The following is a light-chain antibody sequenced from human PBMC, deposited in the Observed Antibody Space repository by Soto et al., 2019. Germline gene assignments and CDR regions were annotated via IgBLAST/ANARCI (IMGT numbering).Light chain of an antibody. J-gene: IGKJ2*01. Sequence: DIQMTQSPSSVSASVGDRLTITCRASQGIGTWLAWYQQKPGKAPKLLIYTASSLHSGVPSRFSGSGSGTDFTLTINSLQPEDFATYYCQQTNISPGTFGQGTKLEIK. CDR3: QQTNISPGT. CDR2: TAS. CDR1: QGIGTW. V-gene: IGKV1-12*01.